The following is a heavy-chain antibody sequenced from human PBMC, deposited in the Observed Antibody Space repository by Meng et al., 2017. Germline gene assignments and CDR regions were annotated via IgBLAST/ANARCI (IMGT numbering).Heavy chain of an antibody. CDR3: ARDEDISAAGKLFGDY. D-gene: IGHD6-25*01. V-gene: IGHV1-2*06. J-gene: IGHJ4*02. Sequence: QAQLVQFGEEVKKPRASGKVYYKPSGYNLRDYYLPWGRRGPGRGLEWMGRINPKSGDTHYAQKFQARVTMTGDTSISTAYMELSGLRSDDTAMYYCARDEDISAAGKLFGDYWGQGTLVTVSS. CDR2: INPKSGDT. CDR1: GYNLRDYY.